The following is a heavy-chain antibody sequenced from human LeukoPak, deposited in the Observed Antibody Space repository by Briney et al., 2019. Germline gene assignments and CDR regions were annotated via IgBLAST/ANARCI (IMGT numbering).Heavy chain of an antibody. CDR1: GYTFTSYY. Sequence: GASVKVSCKASGYTFTSYYMHWVRQAPGQGLERMGIINPSGGSTSYAQKFQGRVTMTRDMSTSTVYMELSSLRSEDTAVYYCARAVPNYYYMDVWGKGTTVTVSS. V-gene: IGHV1-46*01. CDR2: INPSGGST. CDR3: ARAVPNYYYMDV. D-gene: IGHD4-17*01. J-gene: IGHJ6*03.